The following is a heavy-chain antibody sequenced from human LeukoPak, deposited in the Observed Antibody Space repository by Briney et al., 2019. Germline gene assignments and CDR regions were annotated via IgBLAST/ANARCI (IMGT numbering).Heavy chain of an antibody. Sequence: GGSLRLSCAASGFTFSSHWIHWVRQAPGKGLVWASRINGDGTTTSYADSVKGRFTISRDNAKNTVYLQMNSLKTEDTAIYYCTTDRGIVGAHYFDYWGQGTLVTVSS. CDR3: TTDRGIVGAHYFDY. J-gene: IGHJ4*02. CDR1: GFTFSSHW. D-gene: IGHD1-26*01. V-gene: IGHV3-74*01. CDR2: INGDGTTT.